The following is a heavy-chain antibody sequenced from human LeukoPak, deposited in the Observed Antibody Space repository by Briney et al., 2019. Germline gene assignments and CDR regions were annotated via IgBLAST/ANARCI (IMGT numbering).Heavy chain of an antibody. CDR3: ARDGGDYYDSSGYPFHH. CDR2: ISTSSSYI. D-gene: IGHD3-22*01. J-gene: IGHJ1*01. Sequence: GGFLRLSCAASGFTFGSYNMNWVRQAPGKGLEWVSSISTSSSYIYYADSVKARFTISRDNAKKSLYLQMNSLRAGDTAVYYCARDGGDYYDSSGYPFHHWGQGTLVTVSS. CDR1: GFTFGSYN. V-gene: IGHV3-21*01.